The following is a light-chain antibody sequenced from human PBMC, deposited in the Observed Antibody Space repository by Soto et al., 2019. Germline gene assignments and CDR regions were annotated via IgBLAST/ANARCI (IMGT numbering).Light chain of an antibody. CDR1: SCNIGAGYD. Sequence: QSVLTQPPSVSGAPGKRVTISCTGSSCNIGAGYDVHWDQQLPGTAPKLLIYGNSNRPSGVPDRFSGSESGTSASLAITGLQAEDEADYYCQSSDSSLSGSVFRGGTTLTVL. V-gene: IGLV1-40*01. J-gene: IGLJ2*01. CDR3: QSSDSSLSGSV. CDR2: GNS.